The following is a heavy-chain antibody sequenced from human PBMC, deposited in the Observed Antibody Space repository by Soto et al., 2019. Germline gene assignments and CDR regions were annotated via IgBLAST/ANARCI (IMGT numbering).Heavy chain of an antibody. V-gene: IGHV4-59*01. Sequence: SETLSLTCTVSGGSISSYYWSWIRQPPGKGLEWIGYIYYSGSTNYNPSLKSRVTISVDTSKNQFSLKLSSVTAADTAVYYCARDLGSLGSGYPQYYFDYWGQGTLVTVSS. J-gene: IGHJ4*02. CDR1: GGSISSYY. D-gene: IGHD3-3*01. CDR2: IYYSGST. CDR3: ARDLGSLGSGYPQYYFDY.